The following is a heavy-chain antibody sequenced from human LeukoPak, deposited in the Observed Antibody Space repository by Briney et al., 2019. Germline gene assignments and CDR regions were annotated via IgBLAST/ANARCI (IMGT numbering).Heavy chain of an antibody. CDR2: IKQDGSEK. V-gene: IGHV3-7*01. CDR1: GFTFSRYW. Sequence: GGSLRLSCAASGFTFSRYWMNWVRQTPDKGLEWVANIKQDGSEKYYVDSVKGRFTISRDNAKNSLYLQMNSLRAEDTGVYYCVRGVMDVWGQGTTVTVSS. J-gene: IGHJ6*02. CDR3: VRGVMDV.